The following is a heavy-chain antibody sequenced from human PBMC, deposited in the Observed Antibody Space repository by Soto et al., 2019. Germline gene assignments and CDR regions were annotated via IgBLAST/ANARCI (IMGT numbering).Heavy chain of an antibody. V-gene: IGHV4-31*03. D-gene: IGHD2-15*01. CDR2: IYYSGST. CDR3: ARDKGHCSGGSCYDYYGMDV. J-gene: IGHJ6*02. CDR1: GGSISSGGYY. Sequence: SETLSLTCTVSGGSISSGGYYWSWIRQHPGKGLEWIGYIYYSGSTYYNPSLKSRVTISVDTSKNQFSLKLSSVTAADTAVYYCARDKGHCSGGSCYDYYGMDVWGQGTTVTVSS.